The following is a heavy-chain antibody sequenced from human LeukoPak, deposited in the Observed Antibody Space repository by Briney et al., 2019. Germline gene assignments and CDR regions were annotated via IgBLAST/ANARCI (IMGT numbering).Heavy chain of an antibody. V-gene: IGHV4-31*03. D-gene: IGHD5-24*01. CDR1: GGSISSGGYY. J-gene: IGHJ6*03. Sequence: SETLSLTCTVSGGSISSGGYYWSWIRQHPGKGLEWIGYIYYSGSTYYNPSLKSRVTISVDTSKNQFSLKLSSVTAADTAVFYCARGRGPRDGYNFRYYYMDVWGKGTTVTVSS. CDR3: ARGRGPRDGYNFRYYYMDV. CDR2: IYYSGST.